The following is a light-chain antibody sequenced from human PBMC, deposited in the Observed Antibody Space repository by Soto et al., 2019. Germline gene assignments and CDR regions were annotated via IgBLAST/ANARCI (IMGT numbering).Light chain of an antibody. V-gene: IGLV2-8*01. J-gene: IGLJ1*01. CDR1: SSDVGFYNF. CDR3: ASYAGTKLFV. CDR2: EVT. Sequence: PGQSLTISCTGTSSDVGFYNFVSWYQQRPGRAPKLVIYEVTKRPSGVPDRFSGSKSGSTASLTVSGLQADDEADYYCASYAGTKLFVFGSGTKVTVL.